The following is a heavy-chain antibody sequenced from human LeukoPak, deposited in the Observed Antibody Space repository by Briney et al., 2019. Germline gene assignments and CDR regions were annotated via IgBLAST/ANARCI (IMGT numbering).Heavy chain of an antibody. CDR2: IDPNSGAT. CDR1: GYTFTGYY. Sequence: ASVKVSCKASGYTFTGYYVHWVRQAPGQGLDWMAWIDPNSGATNYAQKFQGRVTMTRDMSTSTVYMELSSLRSDDTAVYYCARDKYNCGGDCYSKEPDNWFDPWGQGTLVTVSS. D-gene: IGHD2-21*02. J-gene: IGHJ5*02. CDR3: ARDKYNCGGDCYSKEPDNWFDP. V-gene: IGHV1-2*02.